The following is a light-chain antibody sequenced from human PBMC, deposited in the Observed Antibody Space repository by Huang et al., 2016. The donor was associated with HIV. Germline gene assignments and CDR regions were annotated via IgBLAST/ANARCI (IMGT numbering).Light chain of an antibody. Sequence: PGERATVSCRASQSVTRNYFAWYQQRPGQAPKLLIYGACSRATGIPDRFSGRGSGTDFTLTISRLAPDDFAVYYCQQFGSSPPYSFGQGTKLEIK. J-gene: IGKJ2*03. V-gene: IGKV3-20*01. CDR1: QSVTRNY. CDR3: QQFGSSPPYS. CDR2: GAC.